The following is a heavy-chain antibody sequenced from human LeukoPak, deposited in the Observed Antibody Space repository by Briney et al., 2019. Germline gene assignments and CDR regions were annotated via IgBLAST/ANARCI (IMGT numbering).Heavy chain of an antibody. Sequence: SETLSLTCTVSGGSISSYYWSWIRQPPGKGLEWIGYIYYSGSTNYNPSLKSRVTISVDTSKNQFSLKLSSVTAADTAVYYCARAPPTYYYYYMDVWGKGTTVTISS. CDR2: IYYSGST. V-gene: IGHV4-59*01. J-gene: IGHJ6*03. CDR3: ARAPPTYYYYYMDV. CDR1: GGSISSYY.